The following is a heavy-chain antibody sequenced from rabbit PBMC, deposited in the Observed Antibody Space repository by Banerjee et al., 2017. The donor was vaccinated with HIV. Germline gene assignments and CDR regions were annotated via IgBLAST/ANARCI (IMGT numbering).Heavy chain of an antibody. Sequence: QSLEESGGGLVKPGGTLTLTCTVSGFSLSSGYYMCWVRQAPGKGLEWIGCIYTGSGTTYYANWAKGRFTISKTSSTTVTLQMTSLTAADTATYFCARPNTASYSYGYAGEFSLWGQGTLVTVS. CDR1: GFSLSSGYY. J-gene: IGHJ4*01. D-gene: IGHD6-1*01. V-gene: IGHV1S40*01. CDR3: ARPNTASYSYGYAGEFSL. CDR2: IYTGSGTT.